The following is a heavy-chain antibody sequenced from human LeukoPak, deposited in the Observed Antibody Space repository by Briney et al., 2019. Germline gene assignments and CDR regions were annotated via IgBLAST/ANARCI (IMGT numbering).Heavy chain of an antibody. Sequence: GGSRLLSGAAAGFSFSSDTMSWVRAAPGKGLEWVFARSGSGGSTYYADSVKGRFTISRDNSKNTLYLQMNSLRAEDTAVYYCAKDFGGLWFGTNWFDPWGQGTLVTVSS. J-gene: IGHJ5*02. V-gene: IGHV3-23*01. CDR1: GFSFSSDT. CDR3: AKDFGGLWFGTNWFDP. D-gene: IGHD3-10*01. CDR2: RSGSGGST.